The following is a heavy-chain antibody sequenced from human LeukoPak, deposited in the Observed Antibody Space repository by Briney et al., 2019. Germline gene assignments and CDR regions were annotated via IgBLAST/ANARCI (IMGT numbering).Heavy chain of an antibody. V-gene: IGHV3-23*01. J-gene: IGHJ4*02. D-gene: IGHD3-9*01. Sequence: GRSLRLSCAASGFTFSSYAMSWVRQAPGKGLEWVSAISGSGGSTYYADSVKGRFTISRDNSKNTLYLQMNSLRAEDTAVYYCAKADGTPLRYFDWLPLGPFDYWGQGTLVTVSS. CDR2: ISGSGGST. CDR3: AKADGTPLRYFDWLPLGPFDY. CDR1: GFTFSSYA.